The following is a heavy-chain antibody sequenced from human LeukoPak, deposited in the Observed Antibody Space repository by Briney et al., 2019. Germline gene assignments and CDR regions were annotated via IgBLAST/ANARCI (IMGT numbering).Heavy chain of an antibody. CDR1: GFTFSSYA. CDR2: IRYDGSNK. D-gene: IGHD3-10*01. Sequence: GGSLRLSYAASGFTFSSYAMHWVRQAPGKGLEWVAFIRYDGSNKYYADSVKGRFTISRDNSKNSLYLQMNSLRAEDTAVYYCARIGFGEFAPYYFDYWGQGTLVTVSS. J-gene: IGHJ4*02. CDR3: ARIGFGEFAPYYFDY. V-gene: IGHV3-30*02.